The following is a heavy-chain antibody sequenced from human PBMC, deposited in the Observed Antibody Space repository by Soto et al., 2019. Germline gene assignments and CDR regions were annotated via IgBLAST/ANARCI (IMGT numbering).Heavy chain of an antibody. CDR2: ISGGGGST. V-gene: IGHV3-23*01. CDR1: GFTFSSYA. D-gene: IGHD3-3*01. J-gene: IGHJ4*02. CDR3: AKGSPVLRFLEWLLGFDY. Sequence: GGSLRLSCAASGFTFSSYAMSWVRQSPGKGLEWVSTISGGGGSTDYADSVKGRLTISRDNSKNTLYLQMNSLRAEDTAVYYCAKGSPVLRFLEWLLGFDYWGQGTLVTVSS.